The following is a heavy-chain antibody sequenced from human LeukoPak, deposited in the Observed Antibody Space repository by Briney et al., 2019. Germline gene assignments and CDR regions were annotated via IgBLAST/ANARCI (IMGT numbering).Heavy chain of an antibody. CDR3: ARAVWYYDSSGYAIGVYFDS. CDR2: SDTGSSTI. J-gene: IGHJ4*02. Sequence: GGSLRLSCAASGFTFSSYSMNWVRQARGKGLEWVSYSDTGSSTIYNADSVKGRFTISRDNAKHSLYLQMNSRRAEDTAVYYCARAVWYYDSSGYAIGVYFDSWGQGTLVTVSS. V-gene: IGHV3-48*01. D-gene: IGHD3-22*01. CDR1: GFTFSSYS.